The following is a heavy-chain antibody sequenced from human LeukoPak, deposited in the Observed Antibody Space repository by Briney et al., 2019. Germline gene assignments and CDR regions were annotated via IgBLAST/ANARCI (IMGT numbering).Heavy chain of an antibody. CDR3: ARQVFSYYDFWSGYYATEHNWFDP. CDR1: GGSISSGGYY. V-gene: IGHV4-31*03. Sequence: PSETLSLTCTVSGGSISSGGYYWGWIRQHPGKGLEWIGYIYYSGSTYYNPSLKSRVTISVDTSKNQFSLKLSSVTAADTAVYYCARQVFSYYDFWSGYYATEHNWFDPWGQGTLVTVSS. J-gene: IGHJ5*02. D-gene: IGHD3-3*01. CDR2: IYYSGST.